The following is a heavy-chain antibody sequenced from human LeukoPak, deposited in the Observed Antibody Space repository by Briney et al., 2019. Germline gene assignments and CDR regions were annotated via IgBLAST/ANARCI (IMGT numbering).Heavy chain of an antibody. Sequence: PAGSLRLSCGASGFTFRSYAMSWVRQAPGKGLEWVSAISGSGGSTYYADSVKGRYTISRDNSKNTLYLQMNSLRAEDTAVYYCAKFDYYDSSGYYNKVLDAFDIWGQGTMVTVSS. V-gene: IGHV3-23*01. CDR1: GFTFRSYA. J-gene: IGHJ3*02. CDR3: AKFDYYDSSGYYNKVLDAFDI. D-gene: IGHD3-22*01. CDR2: ISGSGGST.